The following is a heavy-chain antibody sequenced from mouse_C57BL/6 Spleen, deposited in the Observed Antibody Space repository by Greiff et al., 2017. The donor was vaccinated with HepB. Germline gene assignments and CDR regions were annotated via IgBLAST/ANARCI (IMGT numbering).Heavy chain of an antibody. CDR3: ARRDDYDGRVHWFAY. Sequence: VQLQQSGPELVKPGASVKISCKASGYTFTDYYMNWVKQSHGKSLEWIGDINPNNGGTSYNQKFKGKATLTVDKSSSTAYMELRSLTSEDSAVYYCARRDDYDGRVHWFAYWGQGTLVTVSA. CDR1: GYTFTDYY. V-gene: IGHV1-26*01. CDR2: INPNNGGT. D-gene: IGHD2-4*01. J-gene: IGHJ3*01.